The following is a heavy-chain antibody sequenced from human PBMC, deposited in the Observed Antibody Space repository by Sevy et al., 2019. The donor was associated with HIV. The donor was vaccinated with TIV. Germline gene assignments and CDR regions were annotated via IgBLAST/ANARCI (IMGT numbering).Heavy chain of an antibody. D-gene: IGHD6-19*01. V-gene: IGHV1-2*06. J-gene: IGHJ6*02. Sequence: ASVKVSCKASGYTFTGYYMHWVRQAPGQGLAWMGRINPNSGGTNYAQKFQGRVTMTRDTSISTAYMELSRLRSDDTAVYYCARVAVAPYYYYGMDVWGQGTTVTVSS. CDR3: ARVAVAPYYYYGMDV. CDR2: INPNSGGT. CDR1: GYTFTGYY.